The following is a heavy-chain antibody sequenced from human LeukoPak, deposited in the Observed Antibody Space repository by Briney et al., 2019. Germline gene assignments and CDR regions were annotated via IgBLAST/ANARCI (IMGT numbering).Heavy chain of an antibody. Sequence: PSETLSLTCTVSGGSISSNSYYWGWIRRPPGKGLEWIGSMYFSGSPYYNPSLKSRVTMSVDTSKNQFSLKVRSVTAADTAVYYCARWRTGRTAFDYWGQGTLVTVSS. V-gene: IGHV4-39*01. CDR3: ARWRTGRTAFDY. D-gene: IGHD2-21*02. CDR1: GGSISSNSYY. J-gene: IGHJ4*02. CDR2: MYFSGSP.